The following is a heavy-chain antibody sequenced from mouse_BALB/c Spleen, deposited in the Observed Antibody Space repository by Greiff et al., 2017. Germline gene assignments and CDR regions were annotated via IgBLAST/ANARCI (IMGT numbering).Heavy chain of an antibody. V-gene: IGHV5-17*02. CDR1: GFTFSSFG. Sequence: DVKLQESGGGLVQPGGSRKLSCAASGFTFSSFGMHWVRQAPEKGLEWVAYISSGSSTIYYADTVKVRFTISRDNPKNTLFLQMTSLRSEDTAMYYCARGYYGSRSWFAYWGQGTLVTVSA. CDR3: ARGYYGSRSWFAY. D-gene: IGHD1-1*01. J-gene: IGHJ3*01. CDR2: ISSGSSTI.